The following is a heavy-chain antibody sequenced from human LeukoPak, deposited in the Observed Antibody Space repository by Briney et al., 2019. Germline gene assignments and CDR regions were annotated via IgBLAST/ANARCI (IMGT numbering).Heavy chain of an antibody. CDR2: IYWDDEK. Sequence: SGPTLVNPTQTLTLTCTFSGFSLSTYGVGVGWIRQPPGKALEWLSLIYWDDEKRYSPSRKSRRTITKDTSKNQVVLTMTNMDPVDTATYFCARMNSSGPIDYWGQGTLVTVSS. J-gene: IGHJ4*02. CDR1: GFSLSTYGVG. CDR3: ARMNSSGPIDY. V-gene: IGHV2-5*02. D-gene: IGHD3-22*01.